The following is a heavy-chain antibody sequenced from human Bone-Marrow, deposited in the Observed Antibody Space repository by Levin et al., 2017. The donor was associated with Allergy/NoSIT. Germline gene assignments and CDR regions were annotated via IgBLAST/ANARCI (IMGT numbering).Heavy chain of an antibody. D-gene: IGHD2-21*02. J-gene: IGHJ3*01. CDR1: GGSVSGYY. CDR3: EGEWKGGFRGDEPVNAFDA. V-gene: IGHV4-59*02. CDR2: IYYRGNT. Sequence: PSETLSLTCSVSGGSVSGYYWSWIRQPPGKGLEWIGYIYYRGNTNYNPSLKSRLPLSVDTSRNPLFLALTSVTAADTAVYFCEGEWKGGFRGDEPVNAFDAWGQGTMVTVSS.